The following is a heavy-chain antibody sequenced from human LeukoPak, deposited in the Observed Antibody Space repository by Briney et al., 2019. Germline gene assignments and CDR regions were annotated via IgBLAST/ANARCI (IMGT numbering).Heavy chain of an antibody. CDR2: IYTSGST. J-gene: IGHJ5*02. CDR1: GGSISSGSYY. D-gene: IGHD2-2*01. Sequence: PSKTLSLTCTVSGGSISSGSYYWSWIRQPAGKGLEWIGRIYTSGSTNYNPSLKSRVTISVDTSKNQFSLKLSSVTAADTAVYYCARENIVVVPAAYNWFDPWGQGTLVTVSS. CDR3: ARENIVVVPAAYNWFDP. V-gene: IGHV4-61*02.